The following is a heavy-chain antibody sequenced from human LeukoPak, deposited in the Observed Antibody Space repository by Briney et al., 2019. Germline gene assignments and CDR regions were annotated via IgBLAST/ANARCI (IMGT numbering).Heavy chain of an antibody. CDR3: AKDQDPIAVAGYYFDY. V-gene: IGHV3-30*18. D-gene: IGHD6-19*01. CDR1: GFTFSSYG. J-gene: IGHJ4*02. CDR2: ISYDGSNK. Sequence: GGSLRLSCAASGFTFSSYGTHWVRQAPGKGLEWVAVISYDGSNKYYADSVKGRFTISGDNSKNTLYLQMNSLRAEDTAVYYCAKDQDPIAVAGYYFDYWGQGTLVTVSS.